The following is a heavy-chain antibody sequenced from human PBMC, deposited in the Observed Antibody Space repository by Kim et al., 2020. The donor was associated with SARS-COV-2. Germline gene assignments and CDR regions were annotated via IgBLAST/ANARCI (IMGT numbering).Heavy chain of an antibody. D-gene: IGHD3-10*01. CDR1: GFTFSSYG. J-gene: IGHJ3*01. CDR2: IWYDGSNK. V-gene: IGHV3-33*01. CDR3: ARDSGYYGSGSYSFCGLDV. Sequence: GGSLRLSCAASGFTFSSYGMHWVRQAPGKGLEWVAVIWYDGSNKYYADSVKGRFTISRDNSKNTLYLQMNSLRAEDTAVYYCARDSGYYGSGSYSFCGLDVWGQGTMVTVSS.